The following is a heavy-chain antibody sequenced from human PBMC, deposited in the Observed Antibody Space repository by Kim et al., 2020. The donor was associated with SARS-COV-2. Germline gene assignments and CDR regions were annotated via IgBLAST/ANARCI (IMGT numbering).Heavy chain of an antibody. CDR1: GFTFSSYG. V-gene: IGHV3-30*18. CDR3: AKERVEQLVRDYYYGMDV. D-gene: IGHD6-13*01. Sequence: GGSLRLSCAASGFTFSSYGMHWVRQAPGKGLEWVAVISYDGSNKYYADSVKGRFTISRDNSKNTLYLQMNSLRAEDTAVYYCAKERVEQLVRDYYYGMDVWGQGTTVTVSS. J-gene: IGHJ6*02. CDR2: ISYDGSNK.